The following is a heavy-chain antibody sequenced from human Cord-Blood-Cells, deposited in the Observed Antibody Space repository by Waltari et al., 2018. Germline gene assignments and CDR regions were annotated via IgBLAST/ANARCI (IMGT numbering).Heavy chain of an antibody. V-gene: IGHV3-30*14. D-gene: IGHD2-2*01. CDR2: ISYDGSNK. Sequence: QVQLVESGGGVVQPGRSLRLSCAASGFTFSSYAMHWVRQAPGKGLEWVTVISYDGSNKNYADSVKGRFTISRDNSKNTLYLQMNGLRAEDTAVYYCARTADIVVVPAAIDYWGQGTLVTVSS. J-gene: IGHJ4*02. CDR1: GFTFSSYA. CDR3: ARTADIVVVPAAIDY.